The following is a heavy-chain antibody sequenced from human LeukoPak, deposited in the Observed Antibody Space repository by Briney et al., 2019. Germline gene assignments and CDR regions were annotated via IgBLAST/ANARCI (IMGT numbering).Heavy chain of an antibody. Sequence: GGSLRLSCAASGFTFSIYPMSWVRQAPGKGLEWVSAIGGSGSSTYYADSVKGRFTISRDNSKNTLYLQMSSLRAGDTAVYYCAKGSAAVRPYYFDYWGQGTLVTVSS. D-gene: IGHD6-13*01. J-gene: IGHJ4*02. CDR1: GFTFSIYP. CDR2: IGGSGSST. CDR3: AKGSAAVRPYYFDY. V-gene: IGHV3-23*01.